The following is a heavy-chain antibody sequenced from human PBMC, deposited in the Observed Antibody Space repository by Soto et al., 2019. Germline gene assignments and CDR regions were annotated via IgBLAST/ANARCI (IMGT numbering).Heavy chain of an antibody. CDR1: GFTFSTYA. V-gene: IGHV3-23*01. Sequence: GGSLRLSCIASGFTFSTYAMSWVRQAPGKGLEWVSIINDNGGSTYYADSVKGRFAISRDNSKNTLYLHMNSLRAEDTAVYYCARDLNGQLWPYGMDVWGQGTTVTVSS. CDR2: INDNGGST. D-gene: IGHD5-18*01. CDR3: ARDLNGQLWPYGMDV. J-gene: IGHJ6*02.